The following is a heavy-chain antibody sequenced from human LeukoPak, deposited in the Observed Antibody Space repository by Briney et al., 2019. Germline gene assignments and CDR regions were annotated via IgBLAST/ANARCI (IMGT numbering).Heavy chain of an antibody. CDR1: GGSISSSSYY. Sequence: SETLSLTCTVSGGSISSSSYYWGWIRQPPGKGLEWIGSIYYSGSTYYNPSLKSRVTISGDTSKNQFSLKLSSVTAADTAVYYCARGFRGPNFDYWGQGTLVTVSS. CDR3: ARGFRGPNFDY. D-gene: IGHD3-10*01. J-gene: IGHJ4*02. CDR2: IYYSGST. V-gene: IGHV4-39*01.